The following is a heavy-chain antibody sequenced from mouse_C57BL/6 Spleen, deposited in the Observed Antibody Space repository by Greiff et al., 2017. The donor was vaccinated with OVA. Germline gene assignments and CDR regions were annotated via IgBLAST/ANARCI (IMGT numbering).Heavy chain of an antibody. CDR3: ARSFITTVVPYYFDY. CDR2: INPNNGGT. J-gene: IGHJ2*01. V-gene: IGHV1-22*01. D-gene: IGHD1-1*01. Sequence: VQLKQSGPELVKPGASVKMSCKASGYTFTDYNMHWVKQSHGKSLEWIGYINPNNGGTSYNQKFKGKATLTVNKSSSTAYMELRSLTSEDSAFYYCARSFITTVVPYYFDYWGRGTTLTVSS. CDR1: GYTFTDYN.